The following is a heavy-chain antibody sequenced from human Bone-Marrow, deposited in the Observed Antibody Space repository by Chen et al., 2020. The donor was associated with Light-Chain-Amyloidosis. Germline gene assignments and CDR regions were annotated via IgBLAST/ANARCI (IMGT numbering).Heavy chain of an antibody. Sequence: EVQLVESGGGLVQPGGSLRLSCAASGFTFSSYWMHWDRQAPGKGLVWVSRINSDGSSTSYADSVKGRFTISRDNAKNTLYLQMNSLRAEDTAVYYCAREVAGGRYYYYYYMDVWGKGTTVTVSS. CDR3: AREVAGGRYYYYYYMDV. CDR2: INSDGSST. V-gene: IGHV3-74*01. D-gene: IGHD6-13*01. CDR1: GFTFSSYW. J-gene: IGHJ6*03.